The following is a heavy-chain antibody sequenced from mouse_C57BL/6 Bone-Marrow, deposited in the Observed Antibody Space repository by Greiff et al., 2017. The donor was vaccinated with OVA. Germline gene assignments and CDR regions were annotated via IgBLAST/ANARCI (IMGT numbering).Heavy chain of an antibody. D-gene: IGHD1-1*01. J-gene: IGHJ1*03. CDR1: GFTFSSYT. Sequence: EVMLVESGGGLVKPGGSLKLSCAASGFTFSSYTMSWVRQTPEKRLEWVATISGGGGNTYYPDSVKGRFTISRDNAKNTLYLQMSSLRSEDTALYYCARSHYGSSHWYFDVWGTGTTVTVSS. V-gene: IGHV5-9*01. CDR2: ISGGGGNT. CDR3: ARSHYGSSHWYFDV.